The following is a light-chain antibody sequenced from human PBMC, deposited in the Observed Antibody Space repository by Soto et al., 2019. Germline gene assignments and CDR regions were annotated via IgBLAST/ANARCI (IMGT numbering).Light chain of an antibody. CDR3: QQYYGTLS. J-gene: IGKJ2*01. V-gene: IGKV4-1*01. CDR2: WAS. Sequence: DIVMTQSPDSLAVSLGERATINCKSSQSVLYSSNNKNYLAWYQQKPGQPPKLLIYWASTRESGVPDRFSGRGSGTDFTLTISSLQAEDVAVYYCQQYYGTLSFGQGTKLEIK. CDR1: QSVLYSSNNKNY.